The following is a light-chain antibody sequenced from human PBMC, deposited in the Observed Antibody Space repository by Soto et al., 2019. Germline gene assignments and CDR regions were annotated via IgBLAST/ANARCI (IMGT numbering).Light chain of an antibody. CDR1: QPISSW. Sequence: DIQLTQSPPTLSASVGDIVTITFRASQPISSWLACYHQKPGKAPNLLIFDASNLESGVPSRFSGSGSGTEFTLTISSLQPEDFATYYCQQYNSFPWTFGQGTKVDI. V-gene: IGKV1-5*01. CDR2: DAS. J-gene: IGKJ1*01. CDR3: QQYNSFPWT.